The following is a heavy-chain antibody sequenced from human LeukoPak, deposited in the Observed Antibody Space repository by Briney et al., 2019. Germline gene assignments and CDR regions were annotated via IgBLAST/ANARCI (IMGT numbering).Heavy chain of an antibody. CDR2: IYYSGST. J-gene: IGHJ6*02. V-gene: IGHV4-59*12. D-gene: IGHD3-10*01. CDR1: GGSISSYY. CDR3: ARETTMVRGVILQINYYGMDV. Sequence: SETLSLTCTVSGGSISSYYWSWIRQPPGKGLEWIGYIYYSGSTNYNPSLKSRVTISVDTSKNQFSLKLSSVTAADTAVYYCARETTMVRGVILQINYYGMDVWGQGTTVTVSS.